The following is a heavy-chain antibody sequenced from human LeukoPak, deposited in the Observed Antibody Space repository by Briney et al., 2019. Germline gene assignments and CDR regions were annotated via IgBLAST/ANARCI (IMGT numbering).Heavy chain of an antibody. CDR3: ARLSVAGTALGRLDP. CDR2: IYPGDSDT. J-gene: IGHJ5*02. Sequence: GESLKISCKGSGYSFTSYWIGWVRQMPGKGLEWMGIIYPGDSDTRYSPSFQGQVTISADKSISTAYLQWSSLKASDTAMYYCARLSVAGTALGRLDPWGQGTLVTVSS. D-gene: IGHD6-19*01. V-gene: IGHV5-51*01. CDR1: GYSFTSYW.